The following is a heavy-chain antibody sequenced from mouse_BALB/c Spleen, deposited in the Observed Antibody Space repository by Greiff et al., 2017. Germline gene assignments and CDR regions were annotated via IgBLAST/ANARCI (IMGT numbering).Heavy chain of an antibody. V-gene: IGHV5-4*02. J-gene: IGHJ4*01. CDR1: GFTFSDYY. Sequence: DVMLVESGGGLVKPGGSLKLSCAASGFTFSDYYMYWVRQTPEKRLEWVATISDGGSYTYYPDSVKGRFTISRDNAKNNLYLQMSSLKSEDTAMYYCARVYDYDAYAMDYWGQGTSVTVSS. CDR3: ARVYDYDAYAMDY. CDR2: ISDGGSYT. D-gene: IGHD2-4*01.